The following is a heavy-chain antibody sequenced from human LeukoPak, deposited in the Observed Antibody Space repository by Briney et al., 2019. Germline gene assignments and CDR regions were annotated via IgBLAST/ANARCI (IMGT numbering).Heavy chain of an antibody. J-gene: IGHJ4*02. CDR3: ARGDQSFDY. Sequence: SQTLSLTCAISGDSVSSKSAWNWIRQSPSRGLEWLGRTYYRSKWNNNYAVSMKSRITINPDTSKNQFSLQLYSVTAEDTVVYYCARGDQSFDYWGQGTLVTVSS. D-gene: IGHD5-24*01. V-gene: IGHV6-1*01. CDR1: GDSVSSKSA. CDR2: TYYRSKWNN.